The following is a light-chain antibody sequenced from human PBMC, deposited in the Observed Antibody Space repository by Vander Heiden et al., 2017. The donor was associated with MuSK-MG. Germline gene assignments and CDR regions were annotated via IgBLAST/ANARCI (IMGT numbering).Light chain of an antibody. CDR2: DVS. J-gene: IGLJ2*01. Sequence: QSALTQPASVSGSPGQSITISCTGTSSDVGGYNYVSWYPHHPGKAPKLMIYDVSNRPAGVANCFAVSKAGNTASLTISGRQAEDEAAYYCSSYTVNNTVIFGGGTKLTVL. CDR1: SSDVGGYNY. CDR3: SSYTVNNTVI. V-gene: IGLV2-14*03.